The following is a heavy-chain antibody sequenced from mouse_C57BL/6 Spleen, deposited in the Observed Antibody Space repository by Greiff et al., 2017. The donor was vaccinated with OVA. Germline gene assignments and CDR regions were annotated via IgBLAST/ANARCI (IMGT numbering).Heavy chain of an antibody. CDR3: ARHEDRGWLLRAWFAY. D-gene: IGHD2-3*01. V-gene: IGHV1-62-2*01. J-gene: IGHJ3*01. CDR2: FYPGSGSI. Sequence: VQLQQSGAELVKPGASVKLSCKASGYTFTEYTIHWVKQRSGQGLEWIGWFYPGSGSIKYNEKFKDKATLTADKSSSTVYMELSRLTSEDAAVYFCARHEDRGWLLRAWFAYWGQGTLVTVSA. CDR1: GYTFTEYT.